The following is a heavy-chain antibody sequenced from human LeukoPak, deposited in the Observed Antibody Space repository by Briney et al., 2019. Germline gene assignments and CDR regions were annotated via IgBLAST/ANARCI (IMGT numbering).Heavy chain of an antibody. CDR2: ISAYDGNT. Sequence: ASVKVSCKASGYTFTSYGISWVRQAPGQGREWMGWISAYDGNTNYAQKLQSRVTMTTDTSTSTAYMELRSLRSDDTAVYYCARGERYCTNGVCYQYYFDYWGQGTLVTVSS. J-gene: IGHJ4*02. CDR1: GYTFTSYG. V-gene: IGHV1-18*01. CDR3: ARGERYCTNGVCYQYYFDY. D-gene: IGHD2-8*01.